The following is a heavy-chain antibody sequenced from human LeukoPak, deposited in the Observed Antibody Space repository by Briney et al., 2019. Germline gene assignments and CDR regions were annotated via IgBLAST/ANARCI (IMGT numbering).Heavy chain of an antibody. CDR2: IYYNGNT. J-gene: IGHJ2*01. Sequence: SETLSLTCIVSGGSISSYNDFWGWIRQPPGKGLEWIGNIYYNGNTNCNPSLTSRVAISIDTTKNQFSLKLSSVTAADTAMYFCARDASFYADSGPYYYFDLWGRGTLVTVSS. V-gene: IGHV4-39*07. CDR3: ARDASFYADSGPYYYFDL. CDR1: GGSISSYNDF. D-gene: IGHD3-16*01.